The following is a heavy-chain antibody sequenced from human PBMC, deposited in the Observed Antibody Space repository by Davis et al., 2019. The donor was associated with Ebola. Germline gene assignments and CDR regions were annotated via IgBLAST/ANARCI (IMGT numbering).Heavy chain of an antibody. CDR1: GASFSAYY. CDR3: ARLYYDILTGYSKEYYFDY. CDR2: INHSGST. Sequence: SHPLSLPCPAYGASFSAYYWSWIRQPPGKGLEWIGEINHSGSTNYNPTLKSRVTISVDTSKNQFSLKLSSVTAADTAVYYCARLYYDILTGYSKEYYFDYWGQGTLVTVSS. J-gene: IGHJ4*02. V-gene: IGHV4-34*01. D-gene: IGHD3-9*01.